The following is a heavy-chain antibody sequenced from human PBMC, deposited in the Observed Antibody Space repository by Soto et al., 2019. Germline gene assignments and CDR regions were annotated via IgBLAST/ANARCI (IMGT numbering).Heavy chain of an antibody. J-gene: IGHJ6*03. D-gene: IGHD4-4*01. Sequence: SETLSLTCAVYGRSFSGYYWSWSRQPPGKGLEWIGEINHSGSTNYNPSLKSRVTISVDTSKNQFSLKLSSVTAADTAVYYCARELYSNYGGDYYYYMDVWGKGTTVT. CDR2: INHSGST. CDR1: GRSFSGYY. CDR3: ARELYSNYGGDYYYYMDV. V-gene: IGHV4-34*01.